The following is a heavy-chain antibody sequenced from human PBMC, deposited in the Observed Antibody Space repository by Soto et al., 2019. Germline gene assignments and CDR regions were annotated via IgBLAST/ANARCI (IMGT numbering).Heavy chain of an antibody. CDR1: GYTFTKYD. V-gene: IGHV1-8*01. Sequence: QEQLEQSGAEVKKPGASVKVSCKASGYTFTKYDFNWVRQATGQGLEWMGWVNPISGNTETAQNFQGRVSLTMNTSTSTALMELSSLRSGDTAVYYCATSRINMIRGVFYYGLDVWGHGTTLTVSS. D-gene: IGHD3-10*01. CDR2: VNPISGNT. J-gene: IGHJ6*02. CDR3: ATSRINMIRGVFYYGLDV.